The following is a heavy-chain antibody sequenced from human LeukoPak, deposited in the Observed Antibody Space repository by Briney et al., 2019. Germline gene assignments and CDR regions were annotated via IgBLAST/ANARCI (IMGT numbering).Heavy chain of an antibody. J-gene: IGHJ5*02. CDR2: IYHSGST. D-gene: IGHD2/OR15-2a*01. Sequence: SETLSLTCAVSGASISSNNWWSWVRQPPGKGLEWIGEIYHSGSTNYNPSLKSRVTISVDTSKNQFSLNLTSVTAADTAVYYCARDAKRFYAANWFDPWGQGTLVTVSS. CDR3: ARDAKRFYAANWFDP. V-gene: IGHV4-4*02. CDR1: GASISSNNW.